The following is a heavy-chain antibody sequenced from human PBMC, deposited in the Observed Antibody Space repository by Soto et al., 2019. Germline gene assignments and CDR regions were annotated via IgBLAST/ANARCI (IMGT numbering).Heavy chain of an antibody. CDR3: ARDIGPDTYYYYGMDV. D-gene: IGHD1-26*01. CDR2: IIPIFGTV. Sequence: ASVKVSCKASGGTFSSYAISWVRQAPGQGLEWMGGIIPIFGTVNYAQKFQGRVTITADESTSTACMELSSLRSEDTAVYYCARDIGPDTYYYYGMDVWGQGTTVTVSS. V-gene: IGHV1-69*13. CDR1: GGTFSSYA. J-gene: IGHJ6*02.